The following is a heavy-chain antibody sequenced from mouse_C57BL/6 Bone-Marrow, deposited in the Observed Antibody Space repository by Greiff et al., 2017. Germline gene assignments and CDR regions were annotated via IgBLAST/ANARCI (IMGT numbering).Heavy chain of an antibody. Sequence: EVQLQESGGGLVQPGGSLSLSCAASGFTFTDYYMSWVRQPPGKALEWLGFIRNKANGYTTEYSASVKGLFTISRDNSQSILYLQMNALRAEDSATYYCARYKGFYAMDYWGQGTSVTVSS. CDR2: IRNKANGYTT. CDR1: GFTFTDYY. D-gene: IGHD3-3*01. CDR3: ARYKGFYAMDY. J-gene: IGHJ4*01. V-gene: IGHV7-3*01.